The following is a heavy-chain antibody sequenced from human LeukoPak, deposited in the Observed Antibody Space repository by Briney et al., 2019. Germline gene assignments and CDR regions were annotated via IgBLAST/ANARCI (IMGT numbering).Heavy chain of an antibody. J-gene: IGHJ6*02. CDR3: ARFRGELYYDFWSGYSAYGMDV. Sequence: GGSLRLSCAASGFTVSSNYMSWVRQAPGKGLEWVSVIYSGGSTYYADSVKGRFTISRDNSKNTLYLQMSSLRAEDTAVYYCARFRGELYYDFWSGYSAYGMDVWGQGTTVTVSS. V-gene: IGHV3-66*01. CDR2: IYSGGST. D-gene: IGHD3-3*01. CDR1: GFTVSSNY.